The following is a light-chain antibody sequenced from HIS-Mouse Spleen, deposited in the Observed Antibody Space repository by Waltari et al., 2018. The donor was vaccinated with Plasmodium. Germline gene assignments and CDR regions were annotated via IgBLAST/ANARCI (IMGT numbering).Light chain of an antibody. J-gene: IGLJ2*01. V-gene: IGLV3-21*02. CDR1: NIGSKS. CDR3: QVWDSSSDHPV. CDR2: EYS. Sequence: SYVLTQPPSVSVAPGQTARITCGGNNIGSKSVHWDQQKPGQAPVLVVHEYSDRPSGIPGRFAGANSGNTATLTISRVEAGDEADYDCQVWDSSSDHPVFGGGTKLTVL.